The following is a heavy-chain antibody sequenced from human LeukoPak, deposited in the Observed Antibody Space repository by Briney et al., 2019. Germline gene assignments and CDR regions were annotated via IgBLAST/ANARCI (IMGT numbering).Heavy chain of an antibody. V-gene: IGHV4-61*02. CDR3: ARADDAFDI. CDR2: IYTSGST. Sequence: PSQTLSLTCTVAGGSISSGSYYWSWIRQPAGKGLEWIGRIYTSGSTKYNPSLKSRVTISVDTSKNQFSLKLSSVTAADPAVYYCARADDAFDIWGQGXMVTVSS. CDR1: GGSISSGSYY. J-gene: IGHJ3*02.